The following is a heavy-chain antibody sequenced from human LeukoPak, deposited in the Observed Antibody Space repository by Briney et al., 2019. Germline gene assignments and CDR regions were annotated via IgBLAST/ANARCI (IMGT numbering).Heavy chain of an antibody. CDR2: ISSSSSYI. Sequence: GGSLRLSCAASGFTFSSYGMHWVRQAPGKGLEWVSSISSSSSYIYYADSVKGRFTISRDNAKNSLYLQMNSLRAEDTAVYYCARLYCSSTSCYTGLEDDNNYWGQGTLVTVSS. J-gene: IGHJ4*02. CDR3: ARLYCSSTSCYTGLEDDNNY. D-gene: IGHD2-2*02. CDR1: GFTFSSYG. V-gene: IGHV3-21*01.